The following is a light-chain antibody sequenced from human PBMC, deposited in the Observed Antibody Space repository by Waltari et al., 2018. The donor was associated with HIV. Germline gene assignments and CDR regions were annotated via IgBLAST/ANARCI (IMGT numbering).Light chain of an antibody. CDR3: AAWDDNLNGWV. Sequence: QSVLTQPPSASGTHGQRVTISCSGSRSNIASNTVNWYQQLPGTAPKLLIYSNNQRPSGVPDRFSGFKSGTSASLAISGLQSEDEADYYCAAWDDNLNGWVFGGGTKLTVL. V-gene: IGLV1-44*01. CDR1: RSNIASNT. J-gene: IGLJ3*02. CDR2: SNN.